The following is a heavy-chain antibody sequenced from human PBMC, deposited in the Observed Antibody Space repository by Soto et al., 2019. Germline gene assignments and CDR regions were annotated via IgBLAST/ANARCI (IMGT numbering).Heavy chain of an antibody. D-gene: IGHD3-22*01. CDR2: ISAYNGNT. J-gene: IGHJ5*02. CDR3: ARSGHYYDSSGYSGWFDP. Sequence: GASVKVSCKASGYTFTSYGISWVRQAPGQGLEWMGWISAYNGNTNYAQKHQGRVTMTTDTSTSTAYKKMRSLRSDDTAVYYCARSGHYYDSSGYSGWFDPWGQGTLVTVSS. V-gene: IGHV1-18*01. CDR1: GYTFTSYG.